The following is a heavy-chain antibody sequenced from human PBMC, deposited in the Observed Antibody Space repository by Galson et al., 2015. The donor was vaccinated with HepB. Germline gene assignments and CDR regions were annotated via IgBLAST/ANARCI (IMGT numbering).Heavy chain of an antibody. CDR1: GFNFNNHA. V-gene: IGHV3-30*18. D-gene: IGHD3-3*01. Sequence: SLRLSCAASGFNFNNHATHWVRQAPGKGLEWVALVSYEGSKKYYADSVKGRFTISRDSSKNTVFLQMNSLKPEGSGVYYCAKDGHFLSIFGVVLRPNFDYWGQGSLVAVSS. J-gene: IGHJ4*02. CDR2: VSYEGSKK. CDR3: AKDGHFLSIFGVVLRPNFDY.